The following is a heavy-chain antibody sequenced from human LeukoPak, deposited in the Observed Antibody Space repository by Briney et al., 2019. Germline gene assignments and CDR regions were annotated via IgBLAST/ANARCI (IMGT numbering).Heavy chain of an antibody. V-gene: IGHV3-53*01. Sequence: GGSLRLSCAASGFTVSSNYMSWVRQAPGKGLEWVSVIYSGGSTYYADSVKGRFTISRDNSKNALYLQMNSLRAEDTAVYYCARDRPTVTKPNAFDIWGQGTMVTVSS. CDR2: IYSGGST. CDR1: GFTVSSNY. CDR3: ARDRPTVTKPNAFDI. J-gene: IGHJ3*02. D-gene: IGHD4-17*01.